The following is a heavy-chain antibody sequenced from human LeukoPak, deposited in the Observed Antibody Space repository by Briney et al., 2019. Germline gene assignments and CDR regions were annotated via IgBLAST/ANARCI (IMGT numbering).Heavy chain of an antibody. V-gene: IGHV4-61*01. Sequence: SETLSLTCTVSGGXINSGTDYWGWIRQPPGKGLEWIGYLSYSGSTNYNPSLKSRVTISLDTSKNQFSLKLRSVTAADTAVYFCARGFDSKSTYFDYWGQGTLVTVSS. J-gene: IGHJ4*02. CDR1: GGXINSGTDY. CDR2: LSYSGST. D-gene: IGHD5-12*01. CDR3: ARGFDSKSTYFDY.